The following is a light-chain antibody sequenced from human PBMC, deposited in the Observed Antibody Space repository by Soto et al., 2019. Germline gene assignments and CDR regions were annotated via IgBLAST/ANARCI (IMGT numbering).Light chain of an antibody. J-gene: IGKJ1*01. CDR2: DES. V-gene: IGKV3-15*01. CDR3: QQYNNWPQT. CDR1: QSVSSY. Sequence: IVLTQSPATLSLSPGERATLSCRASQSVSSYLAWYQQKPGQAPRLLIYDESTRATGIPARFSGSGSGKDFTLTISGLQSEDFAVYYCQQYNNWPQTFGQGTKVDIK.